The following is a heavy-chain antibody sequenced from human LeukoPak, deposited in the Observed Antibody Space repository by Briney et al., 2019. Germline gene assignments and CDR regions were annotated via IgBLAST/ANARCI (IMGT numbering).Heavy chain of an antibody. CDR1: GFTFSTYW. D-gene: IGHD5-12*01. J-gene: IGHJ4*02. Sequence: GGSLRLFCAASGFTFSTYWMSWVRQAPGKGLEWVANIKQDGSVKNYVDSVKGRFTISRDNAKNSLYLQMNSLRADDTAMYYCVRGGYGPDYWGQGTLVTVSS. CDR3: VRGGYGPDY. CDR2: IKQDGSVK. V-gene: IGHV3-7*03.